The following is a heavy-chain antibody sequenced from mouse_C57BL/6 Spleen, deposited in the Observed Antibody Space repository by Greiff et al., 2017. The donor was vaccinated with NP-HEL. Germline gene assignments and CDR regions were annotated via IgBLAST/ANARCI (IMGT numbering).Heavy chain of an antibody. D-gene: IGHD1-1*01. CDR3: ARSPGSGDYFDV. J-gene: IGHJ1*03. CDR1: GYAFTNYL. CDR2: INPGSGGT. V-gene: IGHV1-54*01. Sequence: QVQLQQSGAELVRPGTSVKVSCKASGYAFTNYLIEWVKQRPGQGLEWIGVINPGSGGTNYNEKFKGKATLTADKSSSTAYMQLSSLTSEDSAVYFCARSPGSGDYFDVWGTGTTVTVSS.